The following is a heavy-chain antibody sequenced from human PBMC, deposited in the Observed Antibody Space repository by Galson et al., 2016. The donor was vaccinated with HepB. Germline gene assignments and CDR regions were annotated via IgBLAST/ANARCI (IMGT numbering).Heavy chain of an antibody. D-gene: IGHD3-10*01. CDR3: ARRYYYGSASRYYYMDV. J-gene: IGHJ6*03. V-gene: IGHV3-33*01. Sequence: SLRLSCAASGFTFSSYGMHWVRQAPGKGLEWVTFIYYDGSNKYYADSVKGRFTVSRDNSKNMVYLEMNSLRAEDTAVYYCARRYYYGSASRYYYMDVWGKGTTVTVSS. CDR2: IYYDGSNK. CDR1: GFTFSSYG.